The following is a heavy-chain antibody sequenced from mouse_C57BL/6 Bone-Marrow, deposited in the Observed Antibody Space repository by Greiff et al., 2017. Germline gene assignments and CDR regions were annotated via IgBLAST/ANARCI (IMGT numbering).Heavy chain of an antibody. Sequence: VQLQQSGPGLVAPSQSLSITCTVSGFSLTSYGVDWVRQSPGKGLEWLGVIWGVGSTHYNSALKSRLSISKDNSKSQVFLKMNSLQTDDTAMYYCASYYGSSYGGFAYWGQGTLVTVSA. CDR2: IWGVGST. V-gene: IGHV2-6*01. D-gene: IGHD1-1*01. J-gene: IGHJ3*01. CDR3: ASYYGSSYGGFAY. CDR1: GFSLTSYG.